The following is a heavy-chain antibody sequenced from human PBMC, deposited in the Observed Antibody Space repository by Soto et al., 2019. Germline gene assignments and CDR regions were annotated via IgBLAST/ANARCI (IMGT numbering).Heavy chain of an antibody. V-gene: IGHV3-21*06. CDR3: ARFATPTTTGYWFDP. CDR1: GFTFSVYS. Sequence: VELVESGGGLVKPGGSLRLSCAASGFTFSVYSIAWVRQAPGKGLEWISSITDRGDIRYADSVKGRFTVSRDNVNNSVHLQMNSLRAQDTAVYYCARFATPTTTGYWFDPWGQGTLVTVSS. CDR2: ITDRGDI. D-gene: IGHD5-12*01. J-gene: IGHJ5*02.